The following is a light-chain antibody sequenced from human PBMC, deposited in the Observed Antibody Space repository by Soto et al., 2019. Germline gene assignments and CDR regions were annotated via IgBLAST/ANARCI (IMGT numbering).Light chain of an antibody. CDR1: QSVSSSY. CDR2: GAS. Sequence: ESVWKRSLGRLSLYLGERGTLTCRASQSVSSSYLAWYQQKPGQAPRLLIYGASSRATGIPDRFSGSGSGTSFTITVSGLDPEDFAVYYCEHCGSSPETFGQGTKV. J-gene: IGKJ1*01. CDR3: EHCGSSPET. V-gene: IGKV3-20*01.